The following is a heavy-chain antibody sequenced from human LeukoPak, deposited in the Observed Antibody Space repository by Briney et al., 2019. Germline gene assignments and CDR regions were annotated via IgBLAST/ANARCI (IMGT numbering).Heavy chain of an antibody. Sequence: QTGGSLRLSCAASGFTFSSYWMSWVRQAPGKGLEWVANIKQDGSEKYYVDSVKGRFTISRDNAKNSLYLQMNSLRAEDTAVYYCARVPCTSASCLNWFDPWGQGTLVTVSS. V-gene: IGHV3-7*03. CDR3: ARVPCTSASCLNWFDP. J-gene: IGHJ5*02. D-gene: IGHD2-2*01. CDR2: IKQDGSEK. CDR1: GFTFSSYW.